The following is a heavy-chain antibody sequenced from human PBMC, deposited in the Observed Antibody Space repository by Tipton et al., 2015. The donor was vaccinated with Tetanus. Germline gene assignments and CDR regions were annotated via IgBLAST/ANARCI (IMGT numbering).Heavy chain of an antibody. J-gene: IGHJ1*01. D-gene: IGHD3-3*01. CDR1: GFTFNTYG. V-gene: IGHV3-33*01. Sequence: SLRLSCAASGFTFNTYGMHWVRQAPGKGLEWVAVSWYDGHNPDYADSVKGRFTISRDTSKNTLYLQMNTLRAEDTAVYYCAREWGPVGLRRSFQHWGQGTLVTVSS. CDR2: SWYDGHNP. CDR3: AREWGPVGLRRSFQH.